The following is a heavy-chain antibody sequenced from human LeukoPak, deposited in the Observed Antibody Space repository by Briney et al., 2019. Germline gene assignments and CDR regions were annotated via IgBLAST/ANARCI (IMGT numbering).Heavy chain of an antibody. J-gene: IGHJ6*02. Sequence: ASVKVSCKASGYTFTSCEIYWVRQATGQGLEWMGWMHPNSGNTVYAQKLQGRVTMTRNTSISTAYMELSTLRSEDTAVYYCARGVFWTSRAGMDVWGQGTTVTVSS. CDR2: MHPNSGNT. CDR3: ARGVFWTSRAGMDV. D-gene: IGHD3/OR15-3a*01. V-gene: IGHV1-8*01. CDR1: GYTFTSCE.